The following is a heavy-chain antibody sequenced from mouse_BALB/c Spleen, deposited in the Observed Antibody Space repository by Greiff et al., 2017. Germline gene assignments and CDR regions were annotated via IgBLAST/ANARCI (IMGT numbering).Heavy chain of an antibody. CDR2: IRNKANGYTT. J-gene: IGHJ1*01. V-gene: IGHV7-3*02. Sequence: DVKLVESGGGLVQPGGSLRLSCATSGFTFTDYYMSWVRQPPGKALEWLGFIRNKANGYTTEYSASVKGRFTISRDNSQSILYLQMNTLRAEDSATYYCARGYFDVWGAGTTVTVSS. CDR1: GFTFTDYY. CDR3: ARGYFDV.